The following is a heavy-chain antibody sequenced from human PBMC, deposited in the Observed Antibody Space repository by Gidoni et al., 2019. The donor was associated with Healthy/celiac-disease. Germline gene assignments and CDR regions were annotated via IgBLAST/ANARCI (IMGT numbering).Heavy chain of an antibody. CDR2: IIPILGTA. CDR3: ARRTAYYYYGMDV. J-gene: IGHJ6*02. CDR1: GGTFSSYA. V-gene: IGHV1-69*01. Sequence: QVQLVQSGAEVKKPGSSVKVSCQASGGTFSSYAISWVRQAPGQGLEVLGGIIPILGTANYAQKFQGRVTITADESTSTAYMELSSRRSEDTAVYYCARRTAYYYYGMDVWGQGTTVTVSS.